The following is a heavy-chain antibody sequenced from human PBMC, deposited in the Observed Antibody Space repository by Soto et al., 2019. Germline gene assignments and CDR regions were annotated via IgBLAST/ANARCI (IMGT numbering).Heavy chain of an antibody. Sequence: ASVKVSCKASGYTFTSYDINWVRQATGQGLEWMGWMNPNSGNTGYAQKFQGSVTMTRNTSISTAYMELSSLRSEDTALYYCTRDHRLDSSDWSFDYWGQGTLVTVSS. J-gene: IGHJ4*02. D-gene: IGHD6-19*01. CDR1: GYTFTSYD. CDR3: TRDHRLDSSDWSFDY. CDR2: MNPNSGNT. V-gene: IGHV1-8*01.